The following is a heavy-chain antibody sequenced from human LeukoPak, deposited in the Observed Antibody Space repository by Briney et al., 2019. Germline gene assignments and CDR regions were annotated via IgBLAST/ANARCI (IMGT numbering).Heavy chain of an antibody. V-gene: IGHV3-23*01. CDR2: IGNDGGGT. J-gene: IGHJ5*02. D-gene: IGHD3-22*01. Sequence: GGSLRLSCAASGFIFNNYGLIWVRQAPGKGLEWVSAIGNDGGGTQYADFVEGRFTISRDNSKNTLFLQMSSLRAEDTALYYCAKGSSGYFADLWGQGTLVTVPS. CDR3: AKGSSGYFADL. CDR1: GFIFNNYG.